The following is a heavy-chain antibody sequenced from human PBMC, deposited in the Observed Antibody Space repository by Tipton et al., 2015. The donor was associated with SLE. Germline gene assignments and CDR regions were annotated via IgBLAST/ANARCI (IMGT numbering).Heavy chain of an antibody. CDR1: GGSISSGSYY. CDR2: IYTSGST. Sequence: TLSLTCTVSGGSISSGSYYWSWIRQPAGKGLEWIGYIYTSGSTNYNPSLKSRVTISVDTSKNQFSLKLSSVTAADTAVYYCASHGFYYYYGMDVWGQGTTVTVSS. CDR3: ASHGFYYYYGMDV. V-gene: IGHV4-61*09. J-gene: IGHJ6*02.